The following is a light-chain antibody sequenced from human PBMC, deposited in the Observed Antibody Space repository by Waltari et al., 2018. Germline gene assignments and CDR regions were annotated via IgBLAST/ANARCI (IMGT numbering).Light chain of an antibody. CDR2: WAS. CDR3: QQYYSSPYT. V-gene: IGKV4-1*01. J-gene: IGKJ2*01. Sequence: SSQSVLYSRNYLAWYQLKPGQPPKLLIYWASTREYGVPDRFSGNGSGTDFTLTISSLQAEDVAVYYCQQYYSSPYTFGQGTKLEIK. CDR1: QSVLYSRNY.